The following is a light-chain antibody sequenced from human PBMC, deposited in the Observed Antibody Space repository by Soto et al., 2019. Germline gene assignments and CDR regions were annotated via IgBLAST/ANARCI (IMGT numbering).Light chain of an antibody. Sequence: DIQMTQSPSSMSASVGDRVSITCQASQDITNYLNWYQQKPGKAPRLLLYDASSLETGVPSRFSGSGSGTDFTSTISSLQPEDIATYYCQHYDHLPITFGQGTRLEI. CDR3: QHYDHLPIT. CDR1: QDITNY. V-gene: IGKV1-33*01. J-gene: IGKJ5*01. CDR2: DAS.